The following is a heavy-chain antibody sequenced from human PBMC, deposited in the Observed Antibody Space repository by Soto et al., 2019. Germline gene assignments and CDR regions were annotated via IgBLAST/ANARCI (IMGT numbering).Heavy chain of an antibody. CDR1: GGSFSGYY. CDR3: ARVIVSGSGWYYFDY. V-gene: IGHV4-34*01. CDR2: INHSGST. Sequence: SETLSLTCAVYGGSFSGYYWSWIRQPPGKGLEWIGEINHSGSTNYNPSLKSRVTISVDASKNQFSLKLSSVTAADTAVYYCARVIVSGSGWYYFDYWGQGTLVTVSS. J-gene: IGHJ4*02. D-gene: IGHD6-19*01.